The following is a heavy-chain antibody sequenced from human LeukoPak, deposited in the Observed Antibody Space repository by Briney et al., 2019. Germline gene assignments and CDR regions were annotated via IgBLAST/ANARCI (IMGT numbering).Heavy chain of an antibody. CDR2: ISAYNGNT. J-gene: IGHJ4*02. CDR3: ARDSGGYDSRQLDY. CDR1: GYTFTSYG. Sequence: EASVKVSCKASGYTFTSYGISWVRQAPGQGLEWMGWISAYNGNTNYAQKLQGRVTMTTDTSTSTAYMELRSLRSDDTAVYYCARDSGGYDSRQLDYWGQGTLVTVSS. D-gene: IGHD5-12*01. V-gene: IGHV1-18*01.